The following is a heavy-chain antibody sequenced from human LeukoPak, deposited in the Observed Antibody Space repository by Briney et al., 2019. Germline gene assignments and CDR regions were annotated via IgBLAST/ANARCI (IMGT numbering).Heavy chain of an antibody. CDR3: AKDRLTGTMRSPFDD. D-gene: IGHD1-7*01. J-gene: IGHJ4*02. CDR2: IVGSGGST. CDR1: GFTFNIYA. Sequence: GGSLRLSCAASGFTFNIYAMSWVRQSPGKGLEWVSDIVGSGGSTYYADSVKGRFTISRDNSKNTLYLQMNSLRAEDTAVYYCAKDRLTGTMRSPFDDWGQGTLVTVSS. V-gene: IGHV3-23*01.